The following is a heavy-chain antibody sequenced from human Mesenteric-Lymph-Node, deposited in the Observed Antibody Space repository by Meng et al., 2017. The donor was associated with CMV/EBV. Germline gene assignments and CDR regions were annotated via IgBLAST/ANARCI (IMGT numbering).Heavy chain of an antibody. CDR1: GFTFSSYA. J-gene: IGHJ4*02. Sequence: GESLKISCAASGFTFSSYAMHWVRQAPGKGLEWVAVISYDGSNKYYADSVKGRFTISRDNSKNTLYLQMNSLRAEDTAVYYCAKVAEDCGGGSCYPPPDYWGQGTLVTVSS. CDR2: ISYDGSNK. CDR3: AKVAEDCGGGSCYPPPDY. D-gene: IGHD2-15*01. V-gene: IGHV3-30*04.